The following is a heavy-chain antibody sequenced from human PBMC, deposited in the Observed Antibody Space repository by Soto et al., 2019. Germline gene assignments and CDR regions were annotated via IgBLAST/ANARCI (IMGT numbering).Heavy chain of an antibody. V-gene: IGHV4-34*01. CDR3: ARGKHLLLWFGVNWFDP. CDR2: INHSGST. Sequence: SETLSLTCAVYGGSFSGYYWSWIRQPPGKGLEWIGEINHSGSTNYNPSLKSRVTISVDTSKNQFSLKLSSVTAADTAVYYCARGKHLLLWFGVNWFDPWGQGTLVTSPQ. J-gene: IGHJ5*02. CDR1: GGSFSGYY. D-gene: IGHD3-10*01.